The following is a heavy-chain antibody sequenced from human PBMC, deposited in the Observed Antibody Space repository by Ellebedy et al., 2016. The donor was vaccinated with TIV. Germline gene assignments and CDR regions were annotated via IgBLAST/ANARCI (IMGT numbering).Heavy chain of an antibody. Sequence: GESLKISRAASGFTFSGVAMTWVRQAPGKGLQWVSSIRSFDDSTYYADSVKGRFTISRDNSKNTLYLQMNSLREEDTAVYYCAKGTLSVPAADDYWGQGTLVTVSS. CDR3: AKGTLSVPAADDY. J-gene: IGHJ4*02. CDR2: IRSFDDST. D-gene: IGHD2-2*01. V-gene: IGHV3-23*01. CDR1: GFTFSGVA.